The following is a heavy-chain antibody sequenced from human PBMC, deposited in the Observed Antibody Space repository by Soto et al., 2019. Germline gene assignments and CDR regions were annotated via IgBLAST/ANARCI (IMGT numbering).Heavy chain of an antibody. CDR1: GGSFSGYY. V-gene: IGHV4-34*01. J-gene: IGHJ4*02. D-gene: IGHD6-13*01. CDR3: ARGIAAAGKSSNFDY. Sequence: SETLSLTCAVYGGSFSGYYWSWIRQPPGKGLEWIGEINHSGSTNYNPSLKSRVTISVDTSKNQFSLKLSSVTAADTAVYYCARGIAAAGKSSNFDYWSQGTLVTVSS. CDR2: INHSGST.